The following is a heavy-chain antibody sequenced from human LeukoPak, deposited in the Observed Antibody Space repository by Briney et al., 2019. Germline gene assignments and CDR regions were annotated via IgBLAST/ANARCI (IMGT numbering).Heavy chain of an antibody. J-gene: IGHJ4*02. CDR3: VRDGGVSGYDLLDY. CDR1: GFTFSNYW. D-gene: IGHD5-12*01. CDR2: INQDGSEE. Sequence: GGSLRLSCAASGFTFSNYWMSWVRQAPGKGLEWVAHINQDGSEEHYMDSVKARFIISRDNAKNSLSLQMDSLRPENTAVYDCVRDGGVSGYDLLDYWGQGTLVTVSS. V-gene: IGHV3-7*01.